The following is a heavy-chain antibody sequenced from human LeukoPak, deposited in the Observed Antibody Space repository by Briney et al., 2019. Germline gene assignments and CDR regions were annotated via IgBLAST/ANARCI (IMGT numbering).Heavy chain of an antibody. J-gene: IGHJ6*02. CDR1: GGSFSGYY. V-gene: IGHV4-34*01. Sequence: SETLSLTCAVYGGSFSGYYWSWIRQPPGKGLEWIGEINHSGSTNYNPSLKSRVTISVDTSKNQFSLNLSSVTAADTAAYYCARDVVVVPAAIHYGMDVWGQGTTVTVSS. CDR3: ARDVVVVPAAIHYGMDV. D-gene: IGHD2-2*01. CDR2: INHSGST.